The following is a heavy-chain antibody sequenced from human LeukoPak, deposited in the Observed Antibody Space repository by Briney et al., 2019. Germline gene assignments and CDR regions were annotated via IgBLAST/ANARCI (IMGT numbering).Heavy chain of an antibody. CDR3: ARDPRMYSGSYYTDY. Sequence: ASVKVSCKASGGTFSSYAISWVRQAPGQGLEWMGWISAYNGNTNYAQKLQGRVTMTTDTSTSTAYMELRSLRSDDTAVYYCARDPRMYSGSYYTDYWGQGTLVTVSS. D-gene: IGHD1-26*01. J-gene: IGHJ4*02. CDR2: ISAYNGNT. CDR1: GGTFSSYA. V-gene: IGHV1-18*01.